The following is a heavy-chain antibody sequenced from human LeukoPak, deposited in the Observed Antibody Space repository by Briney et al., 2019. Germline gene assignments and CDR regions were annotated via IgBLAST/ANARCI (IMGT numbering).Heavy chain of an antibody. CDR3: ARGGGLGYYYYYMDV. CDR2: IYYSGST. J-gene: IGHJ6*03. CDR1: GGSISSYY. Sequence: PSETLSLTCTVSGGSISSYYWSWVRQPPGKGLEWIGDIYYSGSTNYNPSLKSRVTISVDTSKNQFSLKLSSVTAAVTAVYYCARGGGLGYYYYYMDVWGKGTTVTISS. D-gene: IGHD3/OR15-3a*01. V-gene: IGHV4-59*01.